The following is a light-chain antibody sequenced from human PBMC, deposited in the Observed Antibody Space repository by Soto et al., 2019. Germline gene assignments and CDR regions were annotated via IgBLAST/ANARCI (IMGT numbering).Light chain of an antibody. J-gene: IGKJ1*01. CDR3: QQYTNWPPT. V-gene: IGKV3-15*01. CDR1: QSVGSD. Sequence: PGERATLSCRASQSVGSDLAWYQQKPGQAPRLLMYDASTRATTVPAGFSGSGSGTEFTLTISSLQSEDSAVYSCQQYTNWPPTFGQGTRVEI. CDR2: DAS.